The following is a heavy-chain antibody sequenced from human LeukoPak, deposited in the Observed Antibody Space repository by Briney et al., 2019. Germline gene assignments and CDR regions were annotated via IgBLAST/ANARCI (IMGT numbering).Heavy chain of an antibody. D-gene: IGHD3-22*01. CDR2: IYYSGST. Sequence: SETLSLTCTVSGGSISSYYWSWIRQPPGKGLEWIGYIYYSGSTNYNPSLKSRATISVDTSKNQFSLKLSSVTAADTAVYYCARERYYYDSSGYYYPTYFDYWGQGTLVTVSS. V-gene: IGHV4-59*01. J-gene: IGHJ4*02. CDR3: ARERYYYDSSGYYYPTYFDY. CDR1: GGSISSYY.